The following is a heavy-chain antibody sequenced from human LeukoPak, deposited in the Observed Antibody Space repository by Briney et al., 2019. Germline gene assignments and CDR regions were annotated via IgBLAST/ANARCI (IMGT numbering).Heavy chain of an antibody. V-gene: IGHV4-34*01. J-gene: IGHJ4*02. Sequence: PSVTLSLTCAVYGESFSGYYWSWIRQPPGKGLEWIGEINHSGSTNYNPSLKSRVTISVDTPKNQVSLKLSSVTAADTAVYYCARQYCSSISCCFDYWGQGTLVPVSS. CDR2: INHSGST. D-gene: IGHD2-2*01. CDR3: ARQYCSSISCCFDY. CDR1: GESFSGYY.